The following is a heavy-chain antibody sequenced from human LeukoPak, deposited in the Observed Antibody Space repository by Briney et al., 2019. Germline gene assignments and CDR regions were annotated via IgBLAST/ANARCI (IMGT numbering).Heavy chain of an antibody. J-gene: IGHJ4*02. Sequence: GGSLRLSCAASGFTFSSYWMSWVRQAPGKGLEWVANIKQDGSEKYYVDSVKGRFTISRDNAKNSLYLQMNSLRAEDTAVYYCSYSGIAAADYFDYWGQGTLVTASS. CDR3: SYSGIAAADYFDY. CDR2: IKQDGSEK. CDR1: GFTFSSYW. V-gene: IGHV3-7*03. D-gene: IGHD6-13*01.